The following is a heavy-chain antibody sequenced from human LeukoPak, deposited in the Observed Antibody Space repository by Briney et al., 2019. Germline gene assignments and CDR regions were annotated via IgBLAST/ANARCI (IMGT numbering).Heavy chain of an antibody. CDR3: AKASGEMTTVDALDY. V-gene: IGHV3-30*18. CDR2: ISYDGSNK. CDR1: GFTFRTYG. D-gene: IGHD4-17*01. J-gene: IGHJ4*02. Sequence: PGGSLRLSCAASGFTFRTYGMHWVRQSPGKGLEWVTLISYDGSNKYYADSVQGRFTISRDNSKNKLYLQMDTLGAEDTAMYYCAKASGEMTTVDALDYWGQGTLVTVSS.